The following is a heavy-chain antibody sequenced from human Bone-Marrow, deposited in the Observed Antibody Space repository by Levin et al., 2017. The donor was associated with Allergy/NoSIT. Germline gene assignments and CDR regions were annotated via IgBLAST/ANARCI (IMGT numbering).Heavy chain of an antibody. J-gene: IGHJ6*02. Sequence: GESLKISCEASGFTFTDSAMHWVRQAPGKGLEWVAVIRYDGTVQYYTDSVKGRFTISRDNSKSTLYLQMSSLRGEDTGVYYCARERITSKKRFHGMDVWGQGTTVSVSS. CDR3: ARERITSKKRFHGMDV. V-gene: IGHV3-33*01. D-gene: IGHD3-3*01. CDR2: IRYDGTVQ. CDR1: GFTFTDSA.